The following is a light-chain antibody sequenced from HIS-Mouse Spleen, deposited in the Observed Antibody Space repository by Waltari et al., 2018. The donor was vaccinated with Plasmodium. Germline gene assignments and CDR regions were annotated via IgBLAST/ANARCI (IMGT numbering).Light chain of an antibody. V-gene: IGKV1-39*01. CDR2: AAS. CDR1: PSISSY. J-gene: IGKJ4*01. Sequence: DIQMTQAPSSLSASVGDRVTITCRASPSISSYLNWYQQKPGKAPKLLIYAASSLQSAVPSRFSGSGSGTDFTLTISSLQPEDFSTYYCQQSYSTPGTFGGGTKVEIK. CDR3: QQSYSTPGT.